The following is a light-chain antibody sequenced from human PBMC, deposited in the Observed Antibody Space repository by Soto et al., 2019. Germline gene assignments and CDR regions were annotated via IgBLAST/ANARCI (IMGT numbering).Light chain of an antibody. CDR1: SSDVGSYNL. V-gene: IGLV2-23*02. CDR3: CSYAGSGTYV. J-gene: IGLJ1*01. CDR2: EVS. Sequence: QSVLTQPASVSGSPGQSITISCTGTSSDVGSYNLVSWYQQHPGKAPKLMIYEVSKRPSGVSNRFSGSKSGNTASLTTSGLQVEEGADYYSCSYAGSGTYVFGTGTKVTVL.